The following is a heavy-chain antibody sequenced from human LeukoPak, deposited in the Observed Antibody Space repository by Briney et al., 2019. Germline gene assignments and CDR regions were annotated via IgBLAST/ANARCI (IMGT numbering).Heavy chain of an antibody. CDR2: IQYDGTDK. D-gene: IGHD3-16*02. J-gene: IGHJ3*02. V-gene: IGHV3-30*02. CDR3: ARDRHSIMITFGGVIFGAFDI. Sequence: GGSLRLSCAASGFTFSTSGMHWVRQAPGKGLEWAAFIQYDGTDKYYADSAKGRFTISRDNSKNTLYLQMNSLRAEDTAVYYCARDRHSIMITFGGVIFGAFDIWGQGTMVTVSS. CDR1: GFTFSTSG.